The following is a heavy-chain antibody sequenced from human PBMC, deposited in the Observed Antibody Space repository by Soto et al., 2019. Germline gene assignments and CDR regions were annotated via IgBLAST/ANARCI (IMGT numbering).Heavy chain of an antibody. J-gene: IGHJ5*02. V-gene: IGHV3-21*01. Sequence: PGGSLRLSCAASGFTFRDFTMNWVRQAPGKGLEWVSSISSSGTFKYYADSLGGRFTISRDNAKNSLYLQLNSLRGEDTAIYYCARDDLYDSTGYDSWGQGTLVTGSS. D-gene: IGHD3-22*01. CDR3: ARDDLYDSTGYDS. CDR1: GFTFRDFT. CDR2: ISSSGTFK.